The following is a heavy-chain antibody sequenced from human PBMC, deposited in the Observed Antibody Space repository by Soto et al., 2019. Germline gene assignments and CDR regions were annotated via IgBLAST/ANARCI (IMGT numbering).Heavy chain of an antibody. D-gene: IGHD3-3*01. CDR2: LRSKAYGGTT. V-gene: IGHV3-49*03. CDR3: TRDLPPNYDFWSGYYSPYYYYGMDV. Sequence: GGAPRLSCSTSGFTLWGYSMRWFRPAPGEGVEGVGFLRSKAYGGTTEYAASVKGRFTISRDDSKSIAYLQMNSLKTEDTAVYYCTRDLPPNYDFWSGYYSPYYYYGMDVWGQGTTVTVSS. CDR1: GFTLWGYS. J-gene: IGHJ6*02.